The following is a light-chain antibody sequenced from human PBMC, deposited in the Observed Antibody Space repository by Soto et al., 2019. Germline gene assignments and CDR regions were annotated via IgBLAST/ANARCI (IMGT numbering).Light chain of an antibody. CDR3: QQYHTWPIT. CDR1: QGVSRK. J-gene: IGKJ4*01. V-gene: IGKV3-15*01. CDR2: GAS. Sequence: EIVMTQSPATLSVAPGERVTLSCRASQGVSRKLAWYQHKSGQAPRLLISGASAGATGIPARFSGSGSGTEFTLTISCLQSEDCAIYYCQQYHTWPITFGGGTKVEIK.